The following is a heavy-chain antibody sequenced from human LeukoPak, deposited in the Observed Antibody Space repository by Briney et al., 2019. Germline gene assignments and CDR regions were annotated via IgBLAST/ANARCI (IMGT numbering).Heavy chain of an antibody. D-gene: IGHD3-22*01. J-gene: IGHJ4*02. CDR1: GYTFTNYG. CDR2: ISAYNGNT. CDR3: ARHYYDSSAYPFDY. Sequence: ASVKVSCKASGYTFTNYGISWVRRAPGQALEYMGWISAYNGNTNYAQNLQGRVTMTTETSTSTAYMELRSLRSDDTAVYYCARHYYDSSAYPFDYWGQGTLVTVSS. V-gene: IGHV1-18*01.